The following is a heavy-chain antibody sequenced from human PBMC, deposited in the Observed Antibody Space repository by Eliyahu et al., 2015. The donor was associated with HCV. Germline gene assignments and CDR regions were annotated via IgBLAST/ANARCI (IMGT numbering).Heavy chain of an antibody. CDR3: AGVTKSSSWKNWFDP. CDR2: ISAYNGNT. Sequence: QLVQSGAEVKKPGASVKVXCKASGYTFTSYGISWVRQAPGQGLEWXGWISAYNGNTNYAQKLQGRVTMTTDTSTSXAYMELRSLRSDDTAVYYCAGVTKSSSWKNWFDPWGQGTLVTVSS. V-gene: IGHV1-18*01. J-gene: IGHJ5*02. D-gene: IGHD6-13*01. CDR1: GYTFTSYG.